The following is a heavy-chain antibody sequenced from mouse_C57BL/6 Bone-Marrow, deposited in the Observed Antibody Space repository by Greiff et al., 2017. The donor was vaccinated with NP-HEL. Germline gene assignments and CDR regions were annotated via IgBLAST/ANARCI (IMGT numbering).Heavy chain of an antibody. D-gene: IGHD2-1*01. CDR3: ARERRQIYYGNYVLFDY. CDR2: ILPGSGST. V-gene: IGHV1-9*01. Sequence: VQLQQSGAELMKPGASVKLSCKATGYTFTGYWIEWVKQRPGHGLEWIGEILPGSGSTNYNEKFKGKATFTADTSSNTAYMQLSSLTTEDSAIYYCARERRQIYYGNYVLFDYWGQGTTLTVSS. CDR1: GYTFTGYW. J-gene: IGHJ2*01.